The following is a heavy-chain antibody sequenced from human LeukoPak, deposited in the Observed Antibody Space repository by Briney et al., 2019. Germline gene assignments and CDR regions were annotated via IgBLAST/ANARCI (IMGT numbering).Heavy chain of an antibody. CDR1: GGTFSSYA. CDR3: ARDLELRGSSTYNWFDS. Sequence: SVKVSCKASGGTFSSYAISWVRQAPGQGLEWMGRTIPIFGIANYAQKFQGRVTITADKSTSTAYMELSSLRSEDTAVYYCARDLELRGSSTYNWFDSWGQGTLVTVSS. CDR2: TIPIFGIA. V-gene: IGHV1-69*04. J-gene: IGHJ5*01. D-gene: IGHD1-26*01.